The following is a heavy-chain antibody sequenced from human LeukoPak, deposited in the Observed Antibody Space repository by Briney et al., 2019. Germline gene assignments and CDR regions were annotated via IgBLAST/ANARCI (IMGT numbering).Heavy chain of an antibody. D-gene: IGHD1-7*01. CDR3: ARDGEGTTLGWFDP. CDR2: IYYSGST. Sequence: SETLSLTCAVYGGSFSSYYWSWIRQPPGKGLEWIGYIYYSGSTNYSPSLKSRVTISVDTSKNQFSLKLSSVTAADTAVYYCARDGEGTTLGWFDPWGQGTLVTVSS. V-gene: IGHV4-59*01. CDR1: GGSFSSYY. J-gene: IGHJ5*02.